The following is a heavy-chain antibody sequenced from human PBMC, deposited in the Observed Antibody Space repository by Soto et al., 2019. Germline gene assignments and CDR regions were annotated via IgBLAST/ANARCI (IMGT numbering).Heavy chain of an antibody. D-gene: IGHD7-27*01. V-gene: IGHV3-13*04. CDR2: VGHAFDA. J-gene: IGHJ4*02. Sequence: EGQLVESGGGLVQPGGSLRLSCATSGFTFSTYDMHWVRQTTGRGLEWVSAVGHAFDAYYADSVRGRFTISRENAKNSFYLQMISLTAGDTAVYYCATLGARIYWGQGILVTVSS. CDR3: ATLGARIY. CDR1: GFTFSTYD.